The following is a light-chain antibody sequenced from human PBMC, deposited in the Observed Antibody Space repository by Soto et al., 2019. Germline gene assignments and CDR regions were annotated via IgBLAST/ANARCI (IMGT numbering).Light chain of an antibody. CDR2: WAS. V-gene: IGKV4-1*01. CDR3: QQYFSTPLT. Sequence: DIVMTQFPDSLAVSLGERATINCKSSQSVLYNSINKTYLAWYQQKPGQPPKLLIYWASIRESGVPDRFSGGGSGTDFTLTITSLQAEDVAVYFCQQYFSTPLTFGPGTKVDIK. J-gene: IGKJ3*01. CDR1: QSVLYNSINKTY.